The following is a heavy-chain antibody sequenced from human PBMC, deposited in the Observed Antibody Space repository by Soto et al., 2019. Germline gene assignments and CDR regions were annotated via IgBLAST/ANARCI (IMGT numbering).Heavy chain of an antibody. CDR1: GFTFSSYE. D-gene: IGHD2-2*02. CDR3: ARDRECSSTSSYTPYYYGMDV. J-gene: IGHJ6*02. V-gene: IGHV3-48*03. CDR2: ISSSGSTI. Sequence: GGSLRLSCAASGFTFSSYEMNWVRQAQGKGLVWVSYISSSGSTIYYADSVKGRFTISRDNAKNSLYLQMNSLRAEDTAVYYCARDRECSSTSSYTPYYYGMDVWGQGTTVTVSS.